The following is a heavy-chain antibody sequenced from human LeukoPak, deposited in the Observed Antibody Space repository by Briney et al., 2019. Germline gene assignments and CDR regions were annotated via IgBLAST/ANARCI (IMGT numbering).Heavy chain of an antibody. Sequence: KAGGSLILSCAASGFTFNYAWMSWVRQAPGKGLEWVGRIKAKTDGATTDYAAPVKGRFTISRDDSKNTLFLQMNSLKSEDTAIYYCTTAPATALRYFDYWGQGTLVTVSS. CDR3: TTAPATALRYFDY. D-gene: IGHD2-2*01. J-gene: IGHJ4*02. V-gene: IGHV3-15*01. CDR2: IKAKTDGATT. CDR1: GFTFNYAW.